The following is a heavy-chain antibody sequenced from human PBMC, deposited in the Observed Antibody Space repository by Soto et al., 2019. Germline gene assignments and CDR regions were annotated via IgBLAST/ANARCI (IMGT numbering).Heavy chain of an antibody. J-gene: IGHJ4*02. D-gene: IGHD6-19*01. CDR1: GFTFDDYG. Sequence: EVQLVESGGGVVRPGGSLRLSCAASGFTFDDYGMSWVRQAPGKGLEWVSGINWNGGSTGYADSVKGRFTIPRDNAKNPLCLQMNSLRAEDTALYYCARLYSSGWYGPGRYWGQGTLVTVSS. V-gene: IGHV3-20*04. CDR3: ARLYSSGWYGPGRY. CDR2: INWNGGST.